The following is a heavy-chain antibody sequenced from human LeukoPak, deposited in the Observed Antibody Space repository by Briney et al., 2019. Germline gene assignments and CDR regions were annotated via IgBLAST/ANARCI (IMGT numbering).Heavy chain of an antibody. CDR1: GYTITAYS. D-gene: IGHD2/OR15-2a*01. CDR3: DIYDIFYGFDP. CDR2: LKPDSGDT. V-gene: IGHV1-2*02. Sequence: GASVKVSCKASGYTITAYSIHWVRQAPGQRLEWMGWLKPDSGDTNYAPKFQGRVTMTRDMSITTAYMELTGLNSDDTALYYCDIYDIFYGFDPWGQGTLVTVSS. J-gene: IGHJ5*02.